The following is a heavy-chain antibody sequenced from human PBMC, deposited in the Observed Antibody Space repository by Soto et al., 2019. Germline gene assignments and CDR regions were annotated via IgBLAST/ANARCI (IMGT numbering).Heavy chain of an antibody. CDR2: IGTAGDT. D-gene: IGHD3-22*01. CDR3: ARSPPGGYHYYYGMDV. J-gene: IGHJ6*02. V-gene: IGHV3-13*04. CDR1: GFTFSSYD. Sequence: EVQLVESGGGLVQPGGSLRLSCAASGFTFSSYDMQWVRQATGKGLEWVSAIGTAGDTYYPGYVKGRFTISRENAKNSLYLQMNSLRAGDTAVYYCARSPPGGYHYYYGMDVWGQGTTVTVSS.